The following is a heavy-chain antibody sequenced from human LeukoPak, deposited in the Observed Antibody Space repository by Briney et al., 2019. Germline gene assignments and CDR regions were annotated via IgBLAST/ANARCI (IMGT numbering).Heavy chain of an antibody. Sequence: GGSLRLSCAASGFTFSSYSMNWVRQAPGKGLEWVSSISSSSSYIYYADSVKGRFTISRDNSKNTLYLQMNSLRAEDTAVYYCAKTSIAVAGNFDYWGQGTLVTVSS. V-gene: IGHV3-21*04. CDR2: ISSSSSYI. J-gene: IGHJ4*02. D-gene: IGHD6-19*01. CDR3: AKTSIAVAGNFDY. CDR1: GFTFSSYS.